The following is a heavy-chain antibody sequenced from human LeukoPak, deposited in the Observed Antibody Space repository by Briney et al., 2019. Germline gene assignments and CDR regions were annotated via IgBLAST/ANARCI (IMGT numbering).Heavy chain of an antibody. V-gene: IGHV3-30*02. D-gene: IGHD3-16*01. CDR2: IRYDGSNK. Sequence: QSGGSLRLSCAASGFTFSSYGMHWVRQAPGKGLEWVAFIRYDGSNKYYADSVKGRFTISRDNAKNSLYLQMHSLRAEDTAVYYCAGNEDDYVDWGQGTLVTVSS. J-gene: IGHJ4*02. CDR3: AGNEDDYVD. CDR1: GFTFSSYG.